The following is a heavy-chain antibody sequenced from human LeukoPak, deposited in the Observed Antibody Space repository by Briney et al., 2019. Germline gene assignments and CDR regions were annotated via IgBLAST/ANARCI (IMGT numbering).Heavy chain of an antibody. CDR1: GFTFSSYA. CDR3: AKLDYYDTH. V-gene: IGHV3-23*01. D-gene: IGHD3-22*01. J-gene: IGHJ4*02. CDR2: ITGSSAST. Sequence: GGSLRLSCAASGFTFSSYAMICVRQAPGKGLEWVSSITGSSASTYYADSVKGRFTISRDNSKNTLYLQMNSLRAEDMAVYFCAKLDYYDTHWGQGTLVTVSS.